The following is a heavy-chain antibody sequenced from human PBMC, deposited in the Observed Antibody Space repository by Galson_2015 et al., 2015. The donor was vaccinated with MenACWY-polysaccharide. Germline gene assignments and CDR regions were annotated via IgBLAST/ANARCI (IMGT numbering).Heavy chain of an antibody. CDR1: GFSLTSSGVG. Sequence: PALVKPTQTLTLTCSFSGFSLTSSGVGVGWVRQPPGKALEWLAIIFWDDNKNYRASLKSRLTITKGTSRTQVVLTLTNVDPVDTATYYCAHTMGIQVPARKWGQGILVTVS. CDR3: AHTMGIQVPARK. V-gene: IGHV2-5*02. J-gene: IGHJ4*02. CDR2: IFWDDNK. D-gene: IGHD6-19*01.